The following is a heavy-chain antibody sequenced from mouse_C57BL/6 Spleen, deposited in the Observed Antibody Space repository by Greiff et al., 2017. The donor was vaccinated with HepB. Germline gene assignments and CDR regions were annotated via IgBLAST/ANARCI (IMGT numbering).Heavy chain of an antibody. V-gene: IGHV1-64*01. CDR1: GYTFTSYW. D-gene: IGHD2-4*01. Sequence: QVQLQQPGAELVKPGASVKLSCKASGYTFTSYWMHWVKQRPGQGLEWIGMIHPNSGSTNYNEKFKSKATLTVDKSSSTAYMQLSSLTSEDSAVFYCARGPYDYDAELAYWGQGTLVTVSA. J-gene: IGHJ3*01. CDR3: ARGPYDYDAELAY. CDR2: IHPNSGST.